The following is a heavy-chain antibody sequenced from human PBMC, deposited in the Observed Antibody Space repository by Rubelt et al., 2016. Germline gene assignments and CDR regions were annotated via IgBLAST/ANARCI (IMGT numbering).Heavy chain of an antibody. CDR2: ISYDGSNK. CDR1: GFTFTKAW. J-gene: IGHJ4*02. V-gene: IGHV3-30*18. Sequence: VESGGGLVKPGGSLRLSCAASGFTFTKAWMNWVRQAPGKGLEWVAVISYDGSNKYYADSVKGRFTISRDNSKNTLYMQMNSLRAEDTAVYYCAKDLAPRGVGSTYWGQGTLVTVSS. CDR3: AKDLAPRGVGSTY. D-gene: IGHD1-26*01.